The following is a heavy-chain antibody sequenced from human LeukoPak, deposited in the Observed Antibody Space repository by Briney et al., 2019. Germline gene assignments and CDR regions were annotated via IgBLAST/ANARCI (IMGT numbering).Heavy chain of an antibody. CDR3: ARSTGYDAKNYYYYGMDV. V-gene: IGHV1-69*02. J-gene: IGHJ6*02. D-gene: IGHD5-12*01. CDR1: GYTFTGYY. Sequence: ASVKVSCKASGYTFTGYYMHWVRQAPGQGLEWMGRIIPILGIANYAQKFQGRVTITADKSTSTAYMELSSLRSEDTAVYYCARSTGYDAKNYYYYGMDVWGQGTTVTVSS. CDR2: IIPILGIA.